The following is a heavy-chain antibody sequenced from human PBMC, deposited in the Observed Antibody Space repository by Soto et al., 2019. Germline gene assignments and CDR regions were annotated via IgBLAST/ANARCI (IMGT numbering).Heavy chain of an antibody. V-gene: IGHV3-23*01. CDR3: ARVSNGDYEYYFDY. Sequence: PGGSLRLSCAASGFTFSSYAMSWVRQAPGKGLEWVSAISGSGGSTYYADSVKGRFTISRDNAKNSLYLQMNSLRAEDTAVYYCARVSNGDYEYYFDYCGQGTLVTVSS. D-gene: IGHD4-17*01. CDR1: GFTFSSYA. J-gene: IGHJ4*02. CDR2: ISGSGGST.